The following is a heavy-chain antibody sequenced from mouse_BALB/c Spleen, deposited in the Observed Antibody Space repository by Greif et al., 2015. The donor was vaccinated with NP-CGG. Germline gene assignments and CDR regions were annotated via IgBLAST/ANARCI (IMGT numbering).Heavy chain of an antibody. J-gene: IGHJ1*01. V-gene: IGHV1-20*02. CDR3: ARYGNYWYFDV. CDR1: GYSFTGYF. Sequence: EVQLQQSGPELVKPGASVKISCKASGYSFTGYFMNWVMQSHGKSLEWIGRINPYNGDTFYNQKFKGKATLTVDKSSSTAHMELRSLASEDSAVYYCARYGNYWYFDVWGAGTTVTVSS. CDR2: INPYNGDT. D-gene: IGHD2-1*01.